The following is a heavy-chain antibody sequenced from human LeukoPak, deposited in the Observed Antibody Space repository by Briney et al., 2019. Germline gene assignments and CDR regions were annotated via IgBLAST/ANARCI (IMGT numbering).Heavy chain of an antibody. CDR2: TRNKANSYTT. J-gene: IGHJ4*02. CDR1: GFSFSDHY. Sequence: GSLRLSCAASGFSFSDHYMDWVRQAPGKGLEWVGRTRNKANSYTTEYAASAKGRFTISRDDSKNSLYLQMNSLKTEDTAVYNCARAPFYGSGSFPDYWGQGTLVTVSS. CDR3: ARAPFYGSGSFPDY. V-gene: IGHV3-72*01. D-gene: IGHD3-10*01.